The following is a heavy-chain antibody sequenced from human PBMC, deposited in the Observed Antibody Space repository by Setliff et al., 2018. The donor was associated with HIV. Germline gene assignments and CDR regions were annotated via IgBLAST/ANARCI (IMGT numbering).Heavy chain of an antibody. J-gene: IGHJ4*02. Sequence: GGSLRLSCTASGFTFSSYGMSWVRQAPGKGLEWVSGISNSESGGRTFYADSVKGRFTISRDNSKDTLYLQMNSLKTDDTAVYYCIRPLWYNSGWTFDNWGQGTLVTVSS. CDR1: GFTFSSYG. CDR3: IRPLWYNSGWTFDN. CDR2: ISNSESGGRT. V-gene: IGHV3-23*01. D-gene: IGHD6-19*01.